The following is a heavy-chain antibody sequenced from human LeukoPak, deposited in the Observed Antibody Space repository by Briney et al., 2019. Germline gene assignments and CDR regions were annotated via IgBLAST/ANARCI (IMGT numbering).Heavy chain of an antibody. V-gene: IGHV3-74*01. J-gene: IGHJ4*02. D-gene: IGHD3-22*01. CDR1: GFTFSSYW. CDR3: AREATRYYDSSGDVDY. Sequence: GGSLRLSCAASGFTFSSYWMHWVRQAPGKGLVWVSRINSDGSSTSYADSVKGRFTISRDNAKNTLYLQMNSLIAEDTAVYYCAREATRYYDSSGDVDYWGQGTLVTVCS. CDR2: INSDGSST.